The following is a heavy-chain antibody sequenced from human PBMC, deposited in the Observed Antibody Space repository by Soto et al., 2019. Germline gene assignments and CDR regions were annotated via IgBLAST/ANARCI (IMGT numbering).Heavy chain of an antibody. D-gene: IGHD2-15*01. CDR2: IYYSGST. J-gene: IGHJ6*01. CDR3: ARRSLGCSGGSCYYCYGMDV. CDR1: GGSISSSSYY. V-gene: IGHV4-39*01. Sequence: QLQLQESGPGLVKPSETLSLTCTVSGGSISSSSYYWGWLRQPPGKGLEGMGSIYYSGSTYYNPSHKSGVTISVDTSKNQFSLKLSSVTAADPAVYYCARRSLGCSGGSCYYCYGMDVWGQGTTVTGSS.